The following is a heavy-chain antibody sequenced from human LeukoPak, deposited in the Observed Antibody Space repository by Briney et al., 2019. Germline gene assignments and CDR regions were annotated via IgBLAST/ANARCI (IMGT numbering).Heavy chain of an antibody. V-gene: IGHV4-59*01. Sequence: SETLSLTCTVSGGSISSYYWSWIRQPPGKGLEWIGYIYYSGSTNYNPSLKSRVTISVDTSKNQFSLKLSSVTAADTAVYYCARGPPRYDYVWGSYRYDYYFDYWGQGTLVTVSS. J-gene: IGHJ4*02. CDR2: IYYSGST. CDR3: ARGPPRYDYVWGSYRYDYYFDY. CDR1: GGSISSYY. D-gene: IGHD3-16*02.